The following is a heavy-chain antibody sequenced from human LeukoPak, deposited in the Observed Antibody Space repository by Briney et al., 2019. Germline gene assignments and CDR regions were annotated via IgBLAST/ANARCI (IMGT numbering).Heavy chain of an antibody. Sequence: GGSLRLSCAASGFTFSSYAMSWVRQAPGKGLEWVSAISGSGGSTYYADSVKGRFTISRDNSKNTLYLQMNSLRGEGTAVYYCAKDTYSYGNNPILDYWGQGTLVTVSS. J-gene: IGHJ4*02. CDR3: AKDTYSYGNNPILDY. D-gene: IGHD5-18*01. CDR2: ISGSGGST. CDR1: GFTFSSYA. V-gene: IGHV3-23*01.